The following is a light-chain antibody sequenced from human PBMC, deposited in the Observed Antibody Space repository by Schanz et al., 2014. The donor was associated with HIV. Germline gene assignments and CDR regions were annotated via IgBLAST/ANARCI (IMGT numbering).Light chain of an antibody. Sequence: EIVLTQSPGTLSLSPGERATLSCRASQSVGTYLAWYQQKPGQAPRLLIYGASTRATGLPARFSGSGSGTDFTLTISRLEPEDFAVYYCQQYGSSPLFGQGTKVEIK. CDR3: QQYGSSPL. CDR1: QSVGTY. J-gene: IGKJ1*01. CDR2: GAS. V-gene: IGKV3-20*01.